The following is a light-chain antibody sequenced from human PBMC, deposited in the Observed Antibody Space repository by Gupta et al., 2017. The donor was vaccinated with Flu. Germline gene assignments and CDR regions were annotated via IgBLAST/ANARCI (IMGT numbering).Light chain of an antibody. CDR2: DAS. CDR1: QSVSHY. J-gene: IGKJ2*01. Sequence: EIVLTQSPATLSLSPGERATLSCRASQSVSHYLAWYQQKPGQAPRLLIYDASNRATDIPARFSGSGSGTDVTLSISSLEPEDFAVYYCQQRGSWPPTFGQGTKLDIK. CDR3: QQRGSWPPT. V-gene: IGKV3-11*01.